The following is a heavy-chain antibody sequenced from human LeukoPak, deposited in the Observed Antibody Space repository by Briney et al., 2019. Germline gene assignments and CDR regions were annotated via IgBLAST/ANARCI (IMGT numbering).Heavy chain of an antibody. J-gene: IGHJ6*03. CDR1: GFTFSSYA. V-gene: IGHV3-23*01. CDR3: AKLGAAGGTYYMDV. Sequence: PGGSLRLSCAASGFTFSSYAMSWVRQAPGKGLERVSPISGSGGSTSYADSVKGRFTISRDNSKNTLFLQMNSLRADDTAIYYCAKLGAAGGTYYMDVWGKGTTVTVSS. CDR2: ISGSGGST. D-gene: IGHD6-13*01.